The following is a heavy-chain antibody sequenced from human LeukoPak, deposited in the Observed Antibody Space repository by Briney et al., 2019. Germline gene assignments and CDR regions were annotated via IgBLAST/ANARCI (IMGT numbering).Heavy chain of an antibody. CDR2: IYYSGST. CDR3: ARRTGGHSGNYYVVFDF. Sequence: PSETLSLTCTVSGGSISSYYWSWIRQPPGKGLEWIGYIYYSGSTNYNPSLKSRVTISVDTSKNQLSLKLSSVTAADTAVYYCARRTGGHSGNYYVVFDFWGQGTMVTVSS. J-gene: IGHJ3*01. CDR1: GGSISSYY. D-gene: IGHD1-26*01. V-gene: IGHV4-59*08.